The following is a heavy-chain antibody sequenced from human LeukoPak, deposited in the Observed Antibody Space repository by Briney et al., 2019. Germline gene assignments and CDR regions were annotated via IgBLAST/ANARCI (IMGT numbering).Heavy chain of an antibody. J-gene: IGHJ6*04. Sequence: ASVKVSCKASGYTFTHYGITWVRQAPGQGLEWVGWINTNNGDTNYAQKFRDRVIMTTDTSTNTAYMELRSLKSDDTAVYYCAKMQWFFYMDVWGKGATVTVSS. V-gene: IGHV1-18*01. CDR2: INTNNGDT. D-gene: IGHD3/OR15-3a*01. CDR1: GYTFTHYG. CDR3: AKMQWFFYMDV.